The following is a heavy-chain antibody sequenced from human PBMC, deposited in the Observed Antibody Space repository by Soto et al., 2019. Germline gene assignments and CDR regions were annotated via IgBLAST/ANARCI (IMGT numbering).Heavy chain of an antibody. CDR1: GYSFTKFW. Sequence: LGESLKISCKGSGYSFTKFWIAWVRQMPGKGLEWMGIIYPGDSDTRYSPSFQGQVTISADKSISTAYLQWSSLKASDTAMYYCARTSAGGKYYYGMDVWGQGTTVTVSS. CDR3: ARTSAGGKYYYGMDV. CDR2: IYPGDSDT. J-gene: IGHJ6*02. V-gene: IGHV5-51*01. D-gene: IGHD6-13*01.